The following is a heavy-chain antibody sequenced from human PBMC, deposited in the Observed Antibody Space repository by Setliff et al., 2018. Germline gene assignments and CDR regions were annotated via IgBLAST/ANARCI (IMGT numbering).Heavy chain of an antibody. CDR2: IIPLFGTT. V-gene: IGHV1-69*13. CDR1: GGSFSSFL. Sequence: ASVKVSCKNSGGSFSSFLVAWVRQAPGQGLEWMGGIIPLFGTTKYAQKFQDRLTMTADESTTTAYMELASLRSEDTAVYFCARALGGISAAGNNWLDSWGQGTLVTVS. CDR3: ARALGGISAAGNNWLDS. D-gene: IGHD6-13*01. J-gene: IGHJ5*01.